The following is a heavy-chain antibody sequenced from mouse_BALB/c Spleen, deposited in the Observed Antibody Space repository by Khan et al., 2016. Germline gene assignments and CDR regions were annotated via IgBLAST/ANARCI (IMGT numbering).Heavy chain of an antibody. D-gene: IGHD4-1*01. CDR3: ARIGLGRNYAMDY. CDR1: GFTFSSFG. Sequence: EVELVESGGGLVQPGGSRKLSCAASGFTFSSFGMHWVRQAPEKGLEWVAYISSGSTTIYYADTVKGRFTISRDNPKNSLFLQMTIRRSEDTAMYYCARIGLGRNYAMDYWGQGTSVTVSS. J-gene: IGHJ4*01. CDR2: ISSGSTTI. V-gene: IGHV5-17*02.